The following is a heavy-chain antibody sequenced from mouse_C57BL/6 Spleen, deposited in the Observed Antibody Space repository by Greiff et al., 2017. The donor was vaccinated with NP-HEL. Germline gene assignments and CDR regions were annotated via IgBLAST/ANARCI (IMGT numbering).Heavy chain of an antibody. CDR2: IYPGSGNT. Sequence: VMLVESGAELVRPGASVKLSCKASGYTFTDYYINWVKQRPGQGLEWIARIYPGSGNTYYNEKFKGKATLTAEKSSSTAYMQLSSLTSEDSAVYFCARSGLPAWFAYWGQGTLVTVSA. J-gene: IGHJ3*01. D-gene: IGHD3-1*01. V-gene: IGHV1-76*01. CDR1: GYTFTDYY. CDR3: ARSGLPAWFAY.